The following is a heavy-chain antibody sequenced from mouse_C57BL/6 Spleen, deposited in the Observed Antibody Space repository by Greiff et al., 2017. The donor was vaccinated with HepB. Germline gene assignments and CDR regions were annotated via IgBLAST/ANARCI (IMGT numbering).Heavy chain of an antibody. D-gene: IGHD2-3*01. CDR1: GFTFSDYY. Sequence: EVMLVESEGGLVQPGSSMKLSCTASGFTFSDYYMAWVRQVPEKGLEWVANINYDGSSTYYLDSLKSRFIISRDNAKNILYLQMSSLKSEDTATYYCARGDGYYGGAWFAYWGQGTLVTVSA. V-gene: IGHV5-16*01. CDR2: INYDGSST. CDR3: ARGDGYYGGAWFAY. J-gene: IGHJ3*01.